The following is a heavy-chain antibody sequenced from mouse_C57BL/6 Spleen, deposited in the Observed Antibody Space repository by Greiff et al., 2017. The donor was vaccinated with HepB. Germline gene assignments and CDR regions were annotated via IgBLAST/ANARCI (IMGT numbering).Heavy chain of an antibody. V-gene: IGHV6-3*01. J-gene: IGHJ2*01. Sequence: EVMLVESGGGLVQPGGSMKLSCVASGFTFSNYWMNWVRQSPEKGLEWVAQIRLKSDNYATHYAESVKGRFTISRDDSKSSVYLQMNNLRAEDTGIYYCTGMKILPITTVVAYYFDYWGQGTTLTVSS. CDR2: IRLKSDNYAT. D-gene: IGHD1-1*01. CDR1: GFTFSNYW. CDR3: TGMKILPITTVVAYYFDY.